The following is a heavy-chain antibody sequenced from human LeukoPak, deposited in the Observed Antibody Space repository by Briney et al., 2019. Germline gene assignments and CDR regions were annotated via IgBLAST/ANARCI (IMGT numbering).Heavy chain of an antibody. CDR2: VNTDGSST. Sequence: PGGSLRLSCAASGITFSSYAMSWVRQAPGKGLVWVSGVNTDGSSTNYADSVKGRFTISRDNAKNTVYLQMNSLRVEDMAVYYCYGGNAEQWGQGTLVTVSS. CDR1: GITFSSYA. CDR3: YGGNAEQ. J-gene: IGHJ1*01. D-gene: IGHD4/OR15-4a*01. V-gene: IGHV3-74*01.